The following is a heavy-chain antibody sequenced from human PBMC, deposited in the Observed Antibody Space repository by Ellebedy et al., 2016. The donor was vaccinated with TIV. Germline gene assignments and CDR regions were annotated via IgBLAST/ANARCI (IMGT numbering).Heavy chain of an antibody. Sequence: GESLKISCAASGFTFSRFWRSWVRQAPGKGLEWVANIKQDGSEKYYVDSVKGRFTISRDNAKNSLYLQMNSLRAEDTAVYYCARDGDKWGQGTLVTVSS. CDR2: IKQDGSEK. D-gene: IGHD2-21*01. CDR3: ARDGDK. CDR1: GFTFSRFW. V-gene: IGHV3-7*03. J-gene: IGHJ4*02.